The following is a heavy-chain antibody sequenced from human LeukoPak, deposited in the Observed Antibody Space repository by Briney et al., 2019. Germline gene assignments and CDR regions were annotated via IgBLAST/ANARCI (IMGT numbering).Heavy chain of an antibody. D-gene: IGHD2-15*01. CDR2: IYYSGST. CDR3: ARGDCSSCGMDV. Sequence: PSETLSLTCAVYGGPFSGYYWSWIRQPPGKGLEWIGYIYYSGSTNYNPSLKSRVTISVDTSKNQFSLKLSSVTAADTAVYYCARGDCSSCGMDVLGQGTTVTVSS. J-gene: IGHJ6*02. CDR1: GGPFSGYY. V-gene: IGHV4-59*01.